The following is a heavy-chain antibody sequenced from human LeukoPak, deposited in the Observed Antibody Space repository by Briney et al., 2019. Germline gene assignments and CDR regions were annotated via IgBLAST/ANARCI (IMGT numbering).Heavy chain of an antibody. D-gene: IGHD2-21*02. CDR3: ARVLVTALYYYYYGMDV. J-gene: IGHJ6*02. Sequence: GGSLRLSCAASGFTFSNYAIHWVRQGPGKGLEWVAVISYDGSKKYYADSVKGRFTISRDNSKNTLYLQMNSLRAEDTAVYYCARVLVTALYYYYYGMDVWGQGTTVTVSS. CDR2: ISYDGSKK. V-gene: IGHV3-30-3*01. CDR1: GFTFSNYA.